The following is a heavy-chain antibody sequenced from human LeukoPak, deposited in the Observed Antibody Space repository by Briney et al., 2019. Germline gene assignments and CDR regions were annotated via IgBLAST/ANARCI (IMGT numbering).Heavy chain of an antibody. CDR1: GGSFSGYY. CDR2: INHSGST. J-gene: IGHJ4*02. D-gene: IGHD3-22*01. V-gene: IGHV4-34*01. CDR3: ARGRLAITMIVVARGDYLDY. Sequence: SETLSLTCAVYGGSFSGYYWSWIRQPPGKGLEWIGEINHSGSTNYNPSLKSRVTISVDTSKNQFSLKLSSVTAADTAVYYCARGRLAITMIVVARGDYLDYWGQGALVTVSS.